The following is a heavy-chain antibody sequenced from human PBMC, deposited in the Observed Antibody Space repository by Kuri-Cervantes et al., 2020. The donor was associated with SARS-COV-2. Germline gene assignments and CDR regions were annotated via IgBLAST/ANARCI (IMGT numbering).Heavy chain of an antibody. CDR2: IYTSGST. CDR1: GGSFSSYY. V-gene: IGHV4-4*07. CDR3: ARERYSSGSAFDI. J-gene: IGHJ3*02. D-gene: IGHD6-19*01. Sequence: ESLKISCAVYGGSFSSYYWSWIRQPAGKGLEWIGRIYTSGSTNYNPSLKSRVTMSVDTSKNQFSLKLSSVTAADTAVYYCARERYSSGSAFDIWGQGTMVTVSS.